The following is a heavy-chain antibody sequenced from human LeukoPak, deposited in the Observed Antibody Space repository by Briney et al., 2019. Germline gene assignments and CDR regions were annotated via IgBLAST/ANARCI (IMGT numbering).Heavy chain of an antibody. D-gene: IGHD3-16*01. J-gene: IGHJ6*03. CDR1: GGTFSSYA. Sequence: SVKVSCKASGGTFSSYAISWVRQAPGQGLEWMGGIIPIFGTANYAQKFQGRVTITTDESTSTAYMELSSLRSEDTAVYYCARKSVCRSAPGYYYYYMDVWGKGTTVTVSS. CDR3: ARKSVCRSAPGYYYYYMDV. V-gene: IGHV1-69*05. CDR2: IIPIFGTA.